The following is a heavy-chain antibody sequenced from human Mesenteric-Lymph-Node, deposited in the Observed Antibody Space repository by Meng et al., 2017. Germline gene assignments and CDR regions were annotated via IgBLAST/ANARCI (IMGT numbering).Heavy chain of an antibody. D-gene: IGHD3-3*01. Sequence: GESLKISCEASGFTFSGNAMSWVRQAPGKGLEWVSAISGDGYNTYYADSVKGRFTISRDNSKSTLYLQMNSLRAEDTAVYYCVKGVDYDFWSGYPYFFSWGQGTLVTVSS. CDR1: GFTFSGNA. V-gene: IGHV3-23*01. CDR3: VKGVDYDFWSGYPYFFS. CDR2: ISGDGYNT. J-gene: IGHJ5*02.